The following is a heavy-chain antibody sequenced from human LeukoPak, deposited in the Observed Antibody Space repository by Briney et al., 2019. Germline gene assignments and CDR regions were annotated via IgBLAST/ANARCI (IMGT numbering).Heavy chain of an antibody. V-gene: IGHV3-21*01. J-gene: IGHJ6*02. Sequence: GGSLRLSCAASGFTISSYSMNWVRQAPGKGLEWVSSISSSSSYIYYADSVKGRFTISRDNAKNSLYLQMNSLRAEDTAVYYCAREAPMNYGMDVWGQGTTVTVSS. CDR1: GFTISSYS. CDR3: AREAPMNYGMDV. CDR2: ISSSSSYI.